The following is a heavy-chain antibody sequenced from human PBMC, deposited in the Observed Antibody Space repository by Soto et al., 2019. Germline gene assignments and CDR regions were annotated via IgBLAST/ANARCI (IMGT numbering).Heavy chain of an antibody. CDR3: ARVGVAAAGPPINWFDP. D-gene: IGHD6-13*01. Sequence: SETLSLTCTVSGGSISSGDYYWSWIRQPPGKGLEWTGYIYYSGSTYYNPSLKSRVTISVDTSKNQFSLKLSSVTAADTAVYYCARVGVAAAGPPINWFDPWGQGTLVTVSS. CDR2: IYYSGST. V-gene: IGHV4-30-4*01. J-gene: IGHJ5*02. CDR1: GGSISSGDYY.